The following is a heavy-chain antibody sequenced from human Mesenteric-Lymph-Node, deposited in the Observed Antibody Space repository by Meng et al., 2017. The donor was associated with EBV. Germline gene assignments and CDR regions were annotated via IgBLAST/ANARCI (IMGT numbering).Heavy chain of an antibody. CDR2: IGSTTNFI. CDR1: GFTFSDYS. Sequence: EVQLVESGGGLVKPGGSLRLSCAASGFTFSDYSMSWIRQTPGKGLEWVSTIGSTTNFIYYADSVQGRFSMSRDNAKNSVYLQMSSLRGEDAAVYYCARGLDGYNVDFWGQGTLVTVSS. CDR3: ARGLDGYNVDF. D-gene: IGHD5-24*01. J-gene: IGHJ4*02. V-gene: IGHV3-21*01.